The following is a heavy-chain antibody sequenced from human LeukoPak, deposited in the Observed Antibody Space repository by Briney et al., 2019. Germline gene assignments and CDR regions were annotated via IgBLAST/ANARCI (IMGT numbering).Heavy chain of an antibody. CDR3: ARSYSSGPFGIQH. CDR1: GFTFSSYA. V-gene: IGHV3-30-3*01. D-gene: IGHD6-19*01. CDR2: ISYDGSNK. Sequence: GGSPRLSCAASGFTFSSYAMHWVRQAPGKGLEWVAVISYDGSNKYYADSVKGRFTISRDNSKNTLYLQMNSLRAEDTAVYYCARSYSSGPFGIQHWGQGTLVTVSS. J-gene: IGHJ1*01.